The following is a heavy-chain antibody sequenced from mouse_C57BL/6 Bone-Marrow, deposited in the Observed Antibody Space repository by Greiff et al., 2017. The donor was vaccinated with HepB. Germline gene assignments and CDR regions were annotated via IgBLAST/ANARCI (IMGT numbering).Heavy chain of an antibody. J-gene: IGHJ3*01. Sequence: EVQRVESGAELVRPGASVKLSCTASGFNIKDDYMHWVKQRPEQGLEWIGWIDPENGDTEYASTFQCKATITADTSTNTAYLQLRSLTSEATAVYYCTPINTAVGARGLFAYWDRGTLVTVSA. CDR3: TPINTAVGARGLFAY. CDR2: IDPENGDT. D-gene: IGHD1-1*01. CDR1: GFNIKDDY. V-gene: IGHV14-4*01.